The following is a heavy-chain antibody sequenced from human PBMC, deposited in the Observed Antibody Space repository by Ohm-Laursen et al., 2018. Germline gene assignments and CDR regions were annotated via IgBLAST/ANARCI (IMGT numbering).Heavy chain of an antibody. V-gene: IGHV4-4*07. CDR2: IYTSEST. CDR1: GGSIRTSY. J-gene: IGHJ5*02. CDR3: ARVVRGWFDP. D-gene: IGHD3-10*01. Sequence: SDTLSLTCTVSGGSIRTSYWSWIRQPAGKGLEWIGRIYTSESTNYNPSLKSRVTMSVDTSKNQVSLKLTSVTAADTAVYYCARVVRGWFDPWGQGTLVTVSS.